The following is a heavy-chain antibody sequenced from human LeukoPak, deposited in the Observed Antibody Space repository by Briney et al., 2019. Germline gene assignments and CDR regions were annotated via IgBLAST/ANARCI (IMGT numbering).Heavy chain of an antibody. CDR2: INHSGST. CDR3: ARQKAITMIVVAYNWFDP. V-gene: IGHV4-34*01. D-gene: IGHD3-22*01. Sequence: SETLSLTCAVYGGSFSGYYWSWIRQPPGKGLEWIGEINHSGSTNYNPSLKSRVTISVDTSKNQFSLKLSSVTAADTAVYYCARQKAITMIVVAYNWFDPWGQGTLVTVSS. J-gene: IGHJ5*02. CDR1: GGSFSGYY.